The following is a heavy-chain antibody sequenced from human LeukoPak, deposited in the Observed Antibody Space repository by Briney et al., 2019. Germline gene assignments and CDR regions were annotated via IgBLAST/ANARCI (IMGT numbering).Heavy chain of an antibody. J-gene: IGHJ3*02. D-gene: IGHD2-2*01. CDR1: GYTFTGYY. CDR3: ASGIVVVPAATGTDAFDI. CDR2: INPNSGGT. V-gene: IGHV1-2*02. Sequence: ASVKVSCKASGYTFTGYYMHWVRQAPGQGLEWMGWINPNSGGTNYAQKFQGRVTMTRDTSISTAYMELSRLRSDDTAVYYCASGIVVVPAATGTDAFDIWGQGTMVTVSS.